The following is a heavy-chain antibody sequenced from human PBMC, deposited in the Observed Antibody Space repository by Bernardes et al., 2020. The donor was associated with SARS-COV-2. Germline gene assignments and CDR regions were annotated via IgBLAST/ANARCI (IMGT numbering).Heavy chain of an antibody. D-gene: IGHD1-26*01. J-gene: IGHJ4*02. V-gene: IGHV3-21*01. Sequence: FCASSGFTFRFDRVKWVRRGPGKGLDWVASISVSGDSTTHADSMKRRFTISRDNAKNSLYLQMHSLSAEDTAVYFCAREIEIKVGRAFRPLDFWVLGTRGTVSS. CDR2: ISVSGDST. CDR1: GFTFRFDR. CDR3: AREIEIKVGRAFRPLDF.